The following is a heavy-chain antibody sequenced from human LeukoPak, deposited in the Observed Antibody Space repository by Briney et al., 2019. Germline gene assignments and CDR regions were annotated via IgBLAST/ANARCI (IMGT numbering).Heavy chain of an antibody. CDR1: GYTFTGYY. J-gene: IGHJ4*02. CDR3: ASARYSSVQPLY. D-gene: IGHD6-19*01. V-gene: IGHV1-2*06. CDR2: INPNSGGT. Sequence: ASVKVSCKASGYTFTGYYMHWVRQAPGQGLEWMGRINPNSGGTNYAQKFQGRVTMTRDTSISTAYMELSRLRSDDTAVYYCASARYSSVQPLYWGQGTLVTVSS.